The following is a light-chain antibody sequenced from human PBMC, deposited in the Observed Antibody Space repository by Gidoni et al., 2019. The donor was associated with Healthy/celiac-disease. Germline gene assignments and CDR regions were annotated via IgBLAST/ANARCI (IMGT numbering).Light chain of an antibody. Sequence: DIGMTQSPLSRPVTPGEPASISCRSSQSLLHSNGYNYLDWYLQKPGQSPQLLIYLGSNRASGVPDRFSGSVSGTYFTLKISRVEAEYVGVYYCMQALQTPPTFGQGTKLEIK. CDR3: MQALQTPPT. CDR1: QSLLHSNGYNY. CDR2: LGS. J-gene: IGKJ2*01. V-gene: IGKV2-28*01.